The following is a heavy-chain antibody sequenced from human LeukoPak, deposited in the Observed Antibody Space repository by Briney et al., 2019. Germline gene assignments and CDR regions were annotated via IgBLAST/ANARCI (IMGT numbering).Heavy chain of an antibody. J-gene: IGHJ4*02. D-gene: IGHD3-16*02. CDR2: IYHSGST. V-gene: IGHV4-30-2*01. Sequence: SQTLSLTCAVSGGSISSGAYSWSWIRQPPGKGLEWIGYIYHSGSTYYNPSLKSRVTISVDRSKNQFSLKLSSVTAADTAVYYCARGRRELSFDYWGQGTLVTVSS. CDR3: ARGRRELSFDY. CDR1: GGSISSGAYS.